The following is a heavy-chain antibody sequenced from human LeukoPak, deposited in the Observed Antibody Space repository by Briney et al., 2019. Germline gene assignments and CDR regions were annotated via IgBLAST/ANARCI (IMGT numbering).Heavy chain of an antibody. V-gene: IGHV1-2*02. CDR3: ARETQWLVPAFDI. J-gene: IGHJ3*02. D-gene: IGHD6-19*01. Sequence: ASVKVSCKASGYTFTGYYMHWVRQAPGQGLEWMGWINPNSGGTNYAQKFQGRVTMTRDTSISTAYMELSRLRSYDTAVYYCARETQWLVPAFDIWGQGTMVTVSS. CDR1: GYTFTGYY. CDR2: INPNSGGT.